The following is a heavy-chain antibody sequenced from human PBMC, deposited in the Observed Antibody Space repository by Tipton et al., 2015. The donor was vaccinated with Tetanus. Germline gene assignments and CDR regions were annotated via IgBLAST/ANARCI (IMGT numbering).Heavy chain of an antibody. CDR3: ARRPKYYYDSSGSWFDL. CDR1: GYTFTNYG. Sequence: QLVQSGPEVKKPGASVKVSCKASGYTFTNYGISWVRQAPGQGLEWMGWISIYNGNTNYAEKFQGRVTMTTDTSTNTAYMEVRSLRSDDTAVYYCARRPKYYYDSSGSWFDLWGQGTLVTVSS. V-gene: IGHV1-18*01. J-gene: IGHJ5*02. D-gene: IGHD3-22*01. CDR2: ISIYNGNT.